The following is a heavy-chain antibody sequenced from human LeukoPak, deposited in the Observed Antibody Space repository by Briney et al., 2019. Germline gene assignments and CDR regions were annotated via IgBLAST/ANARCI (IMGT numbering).Heavy chain of an antibody. CDR2: IYYSGST. J-gene: IGHJ5*02. CDR1: GGSISSYY. CDR3: ARGSAVVAVAASTYNWFDP. V-gene: IGHV4-59*01. Sequence: SETLSLTCTVSGGSISSYYWSWNRQPPGKGLEWIGYIYYSGSTNYNPSLKSRVTISVDASKNQFSLKLSPVTAADTAVYYCARGSAVVAVAASTYNWFDPWGQGTLVTVSS. D-gene: IGHD6-19*01.